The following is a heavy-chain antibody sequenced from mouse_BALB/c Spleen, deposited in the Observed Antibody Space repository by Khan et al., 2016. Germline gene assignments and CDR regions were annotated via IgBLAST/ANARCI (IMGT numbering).Heavy chain of an antibody. Sequence: VQLQESGSVLVRPGASVKLSCKASGYTFTSSWMHWAKQRPGQGLEWIGEIHPNSGNTNYNEKFKGKATLTVDTSSSTAYVDLSSLTSEDSAVYYSARGGGRGDYFDYWGQGTTLTVSS. CDR1: GYTFTSSW. V-gene: IGHV1S130*01. J-gene: IGHJ2*01. D-gene: IGHD3-3*01. CDR3: ARGGGRGDYFDY. CDR2: IHPNSGNT.